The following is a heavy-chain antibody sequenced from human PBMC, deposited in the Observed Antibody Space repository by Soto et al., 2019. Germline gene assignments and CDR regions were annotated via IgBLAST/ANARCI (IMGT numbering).Heavy chain of an antibody. CDR1: GGTFSSYT. J-gene: IGHJ6*02. CDR2: IIPIFGTA. V-gene: IGHV1-69*13. CDR3: ARVVGEQLVLGAYYYYGMDV. Sequence: SVKVSCKASGGTFSSYTISWVRQAPGQGLEWMGRIIPIFGTANYAQKFQGRVTITADESTSTAYMELSSLRSEDTAVYYCARVVGEQLVLGAYYYYGMDVWGQGTTVTVSS. D-gene: IGHD6-6*01.